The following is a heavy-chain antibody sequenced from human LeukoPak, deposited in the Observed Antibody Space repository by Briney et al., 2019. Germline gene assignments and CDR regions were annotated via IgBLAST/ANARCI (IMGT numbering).Heavy chain of an antibody. CDR3: AKATYASSWNLYFDY. V-gene: IGHV3-23*01. J-gene: IGHJ4*02. D-gene: IGHD6-13*01. CDR2: ISGSGGST. CDR1: GFSFSSYA. Sequence: GGSLRLSCAASGFSFSSYAMSWVRQAPGKGLEWVSTISGSGGSTYYADSVKGRFTISRDNSKNTLYLQMNSLRAEDTAVYYCAKATYASSWNLYFDYWGQGTLVTVSS.